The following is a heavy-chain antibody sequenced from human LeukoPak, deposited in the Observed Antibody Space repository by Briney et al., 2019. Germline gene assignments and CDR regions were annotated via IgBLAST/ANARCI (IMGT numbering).Heavy chain of an antibody. D-gene: IGHD3-3*01. V-gene: IGHV4-30-2*01. Sequence: SETLSLTCTVSGGSINSGGYYWSWIRQPPGKGLEWIGYIYHSGSTYYNPSLKSRVTISVDRSKNQFSLKLSSVTAADTAVYYCARKGGFLEWLGGDYFDYWGQGTLVTVSS. J-gene: IGHJ4*02. CDR2: IYHSGST. CDR3: ARKGGFLEWLGGDYFDY. CDR1: GGSINSGGYY.